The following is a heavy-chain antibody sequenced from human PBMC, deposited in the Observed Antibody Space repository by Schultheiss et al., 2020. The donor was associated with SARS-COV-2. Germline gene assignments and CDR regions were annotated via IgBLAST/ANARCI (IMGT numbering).Heavy chain of an antibody. D-gene: IGHD6-13*01. Sequence: GESLKISCAASGFTFSSYSMNWVRQAPGKGLEWVSAISGSGGSTYYTDSVKGRFPISRDNSKNTLYLQMDSLRAEDTAIYFCARVESSSWYNSYYGLDVWGQGTTVTVSS. CDR2: ISGSGGST. CDR3: ARVESSSWYNSYYGLDV. V-gene: IGHV3-23*01. J-gene: IGHJ6*02. CDR1: GFTFSSYS.